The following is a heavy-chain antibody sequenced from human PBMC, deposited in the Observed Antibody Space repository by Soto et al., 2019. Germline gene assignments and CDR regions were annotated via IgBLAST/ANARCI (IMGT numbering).Heavy chain of an antibody. CDR1: GYTFTTYA. Sequence: QVQLVQSGAEEKKPGASVEVSCKASGYTFTTYAMHWVRQDPGQRLEWMGWINAGNGNTKYSQKFQGRVTITRDTSASTAYMELSSLRSEDTAVYYCARGITLPTPLDYWGQGTLVTVSS. V-gene: IGHV1-3*05. CDR3: ARGITLPTPLDY. CDR2: INAGNGNT. D-gene: IGHD1-20*01. J-gene: IGHJ4*02.